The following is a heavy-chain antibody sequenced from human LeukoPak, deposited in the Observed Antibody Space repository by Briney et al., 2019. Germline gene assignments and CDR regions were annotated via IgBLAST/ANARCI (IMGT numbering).Heavy chain of an antibody. Sequence: SETLSLTCAVYGGSFSGYYWSWIRQPPGKGLDWIGEINHSGSTNYNPSLKSRVTISVDTSKNQFSLKLSSVTAADTAVYYCARCVPRWLVKPWGQGTLLTVSS. V-gene: IGHV4-34*01. CDR1: GGSFSGYY. CDR3: ARCVPRWLVKP. D-gene: IGHD6-19*01. CDR2: INHSGST. J-gene: IGHJ5*02.